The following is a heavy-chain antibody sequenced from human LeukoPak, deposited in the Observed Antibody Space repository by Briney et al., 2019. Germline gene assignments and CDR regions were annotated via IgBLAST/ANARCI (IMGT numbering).Heavy chain of an antibody. D-gene: IGHD3-22*01. V-gene: IGHV4-59*10. J-gene: IGHJ4*02. CDR2: IYTSGST. CDR1: GGSFSGYY. Sequence: SETLSLTCAVYGGSFSGYYWSWIRQPAGKGLEWIGRIYTSGSTNYNPSLKSRVTMSVDTSKNQFSLKLSSVTAADTAVYYCARVRYYDSSGYSPWYFDYWGQGTLVTVSS. CDR3: ARVRYYDSSGYSPWYFDY.